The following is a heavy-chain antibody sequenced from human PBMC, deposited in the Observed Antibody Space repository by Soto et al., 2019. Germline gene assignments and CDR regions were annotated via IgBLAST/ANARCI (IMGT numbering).Heavy chain of an antibody. D-gene: IGHD2-21*02. J-gene: IGHJ6*02. CDR2: IYYSGST. CDR1: GGSISSSSYY. V-gene: IGHV4-39*01. CDR3: ARRGDGYYYYGMDV. Sequence: PSETLSLTCTVSGGSISSSSYYWGWIRQPPGKGLEWIGSIYYSGSTYYNPSLKSRVTISVDTSKNQFSLKLSSVTAADTAVYYCARRGDGYYYYGMDVWGQGTTVTVSS.